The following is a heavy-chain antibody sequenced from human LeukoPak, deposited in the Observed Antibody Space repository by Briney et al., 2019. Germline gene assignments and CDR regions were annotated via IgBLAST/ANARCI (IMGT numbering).Heavy chain of an antibody. V-gene: IGHV3-9*01. D-gene: IGHD4-17*01. CDR2: ISWNSGSI. CDR3: AKTNGDYYFDY. J-gene: IGHJ4*02. Sequence: GGSLRLSCAASGFTFDDYAMHWVRQAPGKGLEWVSGISWNSGSIGYADSVKGRFTISRDNAKNSLYLQMNSLRAEDTALYYCAKTNGDYYFDYWGQGTLVTVSS. CDR1: GFTFDDYA.